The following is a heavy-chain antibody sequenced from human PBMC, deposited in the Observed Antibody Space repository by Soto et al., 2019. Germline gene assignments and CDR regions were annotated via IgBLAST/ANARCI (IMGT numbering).Heavy chain of an antibody. CDR1: GGTFSSYS. J-gene: IGHJ5*02. V-gene: IGHV1-69*13. Sequence: SVKVPCKASGGTFSSYSISWVRQAPGQGLEWMGGIIPIFGTANYAQKFQGRVTITADESTSTAYMELSSLRSEDTAVYYCARDRRAAAGPDINNWFDPWGQGTLVTVSS. D-gene: IGHD6-13*01. CDR3: ARDRRAAAGPDINNWFDP. CDR2: IIPIFGTA.